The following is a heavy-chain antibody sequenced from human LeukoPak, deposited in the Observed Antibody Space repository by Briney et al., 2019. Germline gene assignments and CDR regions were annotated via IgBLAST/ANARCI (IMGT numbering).Heavy chain of an antibody. CDR3: ARLPPCSGGSCNWFDP. V-gene: IGHV4-59*01. J-gene: IGHJ5*02. CDR1: GGSLSSYS. D-gene: IGHD2-15*01. Sequence: SETLSLTCTVSGGSLSSYSWSWIGQPPGKGLEGIGDIYYSGSTNYNPSLKSRVTISVDTSKNQFSLKLTSVTAADTAVYYCARLPPCSGGSCNWFDPWGQGTLVTVSS. CDR2: IYYSGST.